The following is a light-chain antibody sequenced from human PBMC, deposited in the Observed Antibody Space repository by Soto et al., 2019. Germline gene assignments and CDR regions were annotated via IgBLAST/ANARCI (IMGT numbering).Light chain of an antibody. CDR2: SNN. Sequence: QSVLTQPPSASGTPGQRVTISCSGSSSNIGTNYVYWYQQLPGTAPKLLIDSNNQRPSGVPDRFSGSKSGTSASLAISGLRSEDDADYYCAAWDDSLSGWVFGGGTKLTVL. J-gene: IGLJ3*02. CDR3: AAWDDSLSGWV. V-gene: IGLV1-47*02. CDR1: SSNIGTNY.